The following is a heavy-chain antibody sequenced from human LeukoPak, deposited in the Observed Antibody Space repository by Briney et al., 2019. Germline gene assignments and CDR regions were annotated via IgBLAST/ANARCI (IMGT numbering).Heavy chain of an antibody. J-gene: IGHJ4*02. Sequence: SDTLSLTCTVSGGSISSYYWSWIRQPPGKGLEWIGYIYYSGSTNYNPSLKSRVTISVDTSKNQFSLKLSSVTAADTAVYYCAKGGYGGRHYFDYWGQGTLVTVYS. V-gene: IGHV4-59*08. D-gene: IGHD5-12*01. CDR3: AKGGYGGRHYFDY. CDR1: GGSISSYY. CDR2: IYYSGST.